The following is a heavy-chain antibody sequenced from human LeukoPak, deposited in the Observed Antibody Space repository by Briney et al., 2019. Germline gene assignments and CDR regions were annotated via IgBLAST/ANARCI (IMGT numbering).Heavy chain of an antibody. CDR3: APGGLQGNNNDY. V-gene: IGHV1-69*13. Sequence: ASVKVSCKASGGSFRNHAISWVRQAPGQGLEWMGGIIPLFPISKYAQRFQGRVTITADESTSTAYMELSSLRSEDTAVYYCAPGGLQGNNNDYWGQGTLVTVSS. CDR1: GGSFRNHA. J-gene: IGHJ4*02. D-gene: IGHD5-24*01. CDR2: IIPLFPIS.